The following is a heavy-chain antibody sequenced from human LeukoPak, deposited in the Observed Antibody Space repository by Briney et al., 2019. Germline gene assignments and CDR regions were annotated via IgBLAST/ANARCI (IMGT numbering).Heavy chain of an antibody. CDR2: INHSGST. J-gene: IGHJ4*02. CDR1: GGSFSGYY. Sequence: PSETLSLTCAVYGGSFSGYYRSWIRQPPGKGLEWIGEINHSGSTNYNPSLKSRVTISVDTSKNQFSLKLSSVTAADTAVYYCARGRARGYYFDYWGQGTLVTVSS. V-gene: IGHV4-34*01. D-gene: IGHD6-6*01. CDR3: ARGRARGYYFDY.